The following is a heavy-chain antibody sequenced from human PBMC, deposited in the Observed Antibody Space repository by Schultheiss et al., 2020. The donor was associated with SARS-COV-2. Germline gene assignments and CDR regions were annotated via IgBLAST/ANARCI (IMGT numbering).Heavy chain of an antibody. CDR2: VSWNGSRT. D-gene: IGHD3-22*01. V-gene: IGHV3-19*01. CDR1: GFTVSSNY. Sequence: GESLKISCAASGFTVSSNYMSWVRQAPGKGLEWVSGVSWNGSRTHYADSVKGRFIISRDNAKNSLYLQMNSLRAEDTAVYYCARLSHYYDTSGFYRPGAFDIWGQGTMVTVSS. J-gene: IGHJ3*02. CDR3: ARLSHYYDTSGFYRPGAFDI.